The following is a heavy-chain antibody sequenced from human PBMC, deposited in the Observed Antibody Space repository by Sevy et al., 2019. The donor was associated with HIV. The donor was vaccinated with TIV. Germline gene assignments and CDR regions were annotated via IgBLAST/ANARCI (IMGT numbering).Heavy chain of an antibody. V-gene: IGHV3-30*02. Sequence: GGSLRLSCAASGFTFSSYGMHWVRQAPGKGLEWVAVIWYDGSNKYYADSVKGRFTISRDNSKNTLYLQMNSLRAEDTAIYYCAKPGKFSGSYLDAFDIWGQGTMVTVSS. D-gene: IGHD1-26*01. J-gene: IGHJ3*02. CDR2: IWYDGSNK. CDR3: AKPGKFSGSYLDAFDI. CDR1: GFTFSSYG.